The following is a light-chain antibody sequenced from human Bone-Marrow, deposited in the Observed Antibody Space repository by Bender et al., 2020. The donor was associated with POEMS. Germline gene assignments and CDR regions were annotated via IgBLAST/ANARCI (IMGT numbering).Light chain of an antibody. CDR2: TDG. CDR3: QVWDSSTHHWV. Sequence: ARIPCGGDNIGNKDVNWYQQRPGQAPVLVIHTDGDRPSGIPERYSGSNSGNTATLTISRVEAGDEADFYCQVWDSSTHHWVFGGGTRLTVL. CDR1: NIGNKD. V-gene: IGLV3-21*04. J-gene: IGLJ3*02.